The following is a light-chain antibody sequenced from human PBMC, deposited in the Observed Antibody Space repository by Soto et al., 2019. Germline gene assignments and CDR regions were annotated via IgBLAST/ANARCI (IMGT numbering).Light chain of an antibody. J-gene: IGLJ2*01. CDR2: YDS. CDR1: NIGSKS. V-gene: IGLV3-21*04. CDR3: QVWDSSSDHVV. Sequence: SYELTQPPSVSVAPGKTARITCGGNNIGSKSVHWYQQKPGQAPVVVIYYDSDRPSGIPERFSGSNSGNTATLTISRVEAGDEADYYFQVWDSSSDHVVFGGGTKVTVL.